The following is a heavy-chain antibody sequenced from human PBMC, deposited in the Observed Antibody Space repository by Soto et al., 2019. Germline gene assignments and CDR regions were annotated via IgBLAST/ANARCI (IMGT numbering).Heavy chain of an antibody. J-gene: IGHJ4*01. D-gene: IGHD2-21*02. CDR2: ISYDGTNK. Sequence: PGGSLRLSCAASGFTFSSYGMHWVRQAPGKGLEWVGLISYDGTNKYYADSVKGRITISRDNSKDTLYLQMSSLRAEDTAVYFCTRDRPPFCGGDCFFDYWGQGTLVTVSS. CDR3: TRDRPPFCGGDCFFDY. V-gene: IGHV3-30*03. CDR1: GFTFSSYG.